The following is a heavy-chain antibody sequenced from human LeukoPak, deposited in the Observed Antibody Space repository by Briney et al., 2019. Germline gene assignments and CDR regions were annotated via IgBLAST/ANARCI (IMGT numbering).Heavy chain of an antibody. J-gene: IGHJ5*02. D-gene: IGHD6-13*01. CDR1: GGSFSGYY. Sequence: SETLSLTCAVYGGSFSGYYWSWIRQPPGKGLEWIGEINHSGSTNYNPSLKSRVTISVDTSKNRFSLKLSSVTAADTAVYYCARVGKRGSSWYFFPSAFDPWGQGTLVTVSS. CDR2: INHSGST. V-gene: IGHV4-34*01. CDR3: ARVGKRGSSWYFFPSAFDP.